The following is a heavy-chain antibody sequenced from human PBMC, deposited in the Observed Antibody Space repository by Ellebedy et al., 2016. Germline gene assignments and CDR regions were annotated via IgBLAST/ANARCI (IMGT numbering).Heavy chain of an antibody. J-gene: IGHJ4*02. CDR2: ISVDDGDT. CDR1: GYTLTNYG. Sequence: ASVKVSCKASGYTLTNYGISWVRQAPGQGLEWMGWISVDDGDTNYAQKFQGRVTMTADTSTSTAYMDLRSLRSDDTAVYSCARDTKYYYDTSGYYGIPLDYWGQGTLLTVSS. D-gene: IGHD3-22*01. V-gene: IGHV1-18*01. CDR3: ARDTKYYYDTSGYYGIPLDY.